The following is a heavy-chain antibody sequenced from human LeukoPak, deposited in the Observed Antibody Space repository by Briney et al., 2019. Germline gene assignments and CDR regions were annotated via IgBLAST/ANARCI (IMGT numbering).Heavy chain of an antibody. V-gene: IGHV1-18*01. CDR3: GYGGNSIDY. CDR2: ISAYNGNT. CDR1: GYTFTSYG. D-gene: IGHD4-23*01. J-gene: IGHJ4*02. Sequence: GASVKVSCKASGYTFTSYGISWVRQAPGQGLELMGWISAYNGNTNYAQKPESRVTTTTDTSTSTAYMELRSLRSDDTAVYYCGYGGNSIDYWGQGTLVTVSS.